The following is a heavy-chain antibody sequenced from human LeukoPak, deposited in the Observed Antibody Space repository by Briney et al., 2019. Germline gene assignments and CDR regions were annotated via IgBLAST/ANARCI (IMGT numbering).Heavy chain of an antibody. CDR2: IRYDGSNK. V-gene: IGHV3-30*02. D-gene: IGHD6-19*01. CDR3: ARGRTGYSGGSREPTDQ. J-gene: IGHJ5*02. CDR1: GFTFSSYG. Sequence: GGSLRLSCAASGFTFSSYGMHWVRQAPGKGLEWVAFIRYDGSNKYYADSVKGRSTISRDNSKNTLYVQMNSLRAEDTAVYYCARGRTGYSGGSREPTDQWGQGTLVTVSS.